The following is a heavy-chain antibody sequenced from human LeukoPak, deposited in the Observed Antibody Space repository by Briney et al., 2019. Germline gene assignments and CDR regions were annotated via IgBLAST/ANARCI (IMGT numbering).Heavy chain of an antibody. V-gene: IGHV4-34*01. Sequence: KPSETLSLTCAVYGGSFSGYYWSWIRQPPRKGLECVASIYYSGSAYYNPSLKSRVIISVDTSKNQFSLKLSSVTAADTAVYYCARLSGYSYGYVNYWGQGTLVTVSS. D-gene: IGHD5-18*01. J-gene: IGHJ4*02. CDR3: ARLSGYSYGYVNY. CDR1: GGSFSGYY. CDR2: IYYSGSA.